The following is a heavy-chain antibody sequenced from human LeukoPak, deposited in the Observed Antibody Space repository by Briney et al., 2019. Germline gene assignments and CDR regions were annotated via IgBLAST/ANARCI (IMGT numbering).Heavy chain of an antibody. Sequence: GGSLRLSCAASGFTFNNYAMSWVRQAPGKGLEWVSVISGSGGSTDYADSVKGRFTISRDNSKNTLYLQMNSLRPEDTAVYYCAKDQCTRTSCDGYPGYWGQGSLVTVSS. CDR1: GFTFNNYA. CDR2: ISGSGGST. D-gene: IGHD2-2*01. CDR3: AKDQCTRTSCDGYPGY. J-gene: IGHJ4*02. V-gene: IGHV3-23*01.